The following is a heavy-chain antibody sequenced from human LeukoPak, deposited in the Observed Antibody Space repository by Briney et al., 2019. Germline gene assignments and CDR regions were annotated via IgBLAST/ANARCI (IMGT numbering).Heavy chain of an antibody. V-gene: IGHV4-59*01. CDR1: GGSISSYY. J-gene: IGHJ4*02. D-gene: IGHD2-2*01. CDR2: IYYSGST. CDR3: ARESVEGYFDY. Sequence: KPSETLSLTCTVSGGSISSYYWSWIRQPPGKGLEWIGYIYYSGSTNYNPSLKSRVTISVDTSKNQFSPKLSSVTAADTAVYYCARESVEGYFDYWGQGTLVTVSS.